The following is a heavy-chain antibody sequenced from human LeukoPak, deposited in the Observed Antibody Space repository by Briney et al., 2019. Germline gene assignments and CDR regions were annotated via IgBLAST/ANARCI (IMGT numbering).Heavy chain of an antibody. D-gene: IGHD2-15*01. Sequence: PGGSLRLSCAASGFTFSSYSMNRVRQAPGKGLEWVSSISSSSSYIYYADSVKGRFTISRDNAKNSLYLQMNSLRAEDTAVYYCAREGYCSGGSCPYYFDYWGQGTLVTVSS. V-gene: IGHV3-21*01. J-gene: IGHJ4*02. CDR1: GFTFSSYS. CDR3: AREGYCSGGSCPYYFDY. CDR2: ISSSSSYI.